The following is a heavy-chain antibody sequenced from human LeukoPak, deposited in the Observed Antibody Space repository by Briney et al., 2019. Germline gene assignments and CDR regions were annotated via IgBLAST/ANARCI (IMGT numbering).Heavy chain of an antibody. CDR3: ARIGPILGAAWVDY. D-gene: IGHD3-3*02. V-gene: IGHV4-28*01. CDR2: ILFAGST. J-gene: IGHJ4*02. CDR1: GYSISSNHW. Sequence: ADTLSLTCAVSGYSISSNHWWGWIRQPPGKGLEWIGWILFAGSTYYNPSLKSRVTMSVDTSKNQFSLRLSSVTAVDTAVYYCARIGPILGAAWVDYWGQGTLVSVSS.